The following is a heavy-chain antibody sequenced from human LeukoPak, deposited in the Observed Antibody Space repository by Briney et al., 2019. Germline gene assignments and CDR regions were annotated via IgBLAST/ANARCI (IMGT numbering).Heavy chain of an antibody. J-gene: IGHJ4*02. CDR1: GFSFSTYA. CDR2: ISHDGGNK. Sequence: GWSLRLSCAASGFSFSTYAIHWVRQAPSKGLEWVAVISHDGGNKYHADSVKGRFTISRDNSENTLYLQMNSLRPEDTAVYYCGRGINSGSYYNIVYWGQGTLVTVSS. D-gene: IGHD3-10*01. CDR3: GRGINSGSYYNIVY. V-gene: IGHV3-30*04.